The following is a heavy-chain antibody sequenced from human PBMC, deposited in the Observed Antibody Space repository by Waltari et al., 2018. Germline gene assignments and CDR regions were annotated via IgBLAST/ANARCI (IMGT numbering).Heavy chain of an antibody. D-gene: IGHD6-19*01. J-gene: IGHJ4*01. CDR3: AASVGVAPNY. Sequence: EVQLVESGGGLVQPGGSLRLSCAASGFTFNNYWMTWVSQAQGKGLELVANIKQDASAKDDVDSVNGRFTISRDNTKNSLYLQMNSLRAEDTAVYYCAASVGVAPNYWGHGTLVTVSS. CDR2: IKQDASAK. V-gene: IGHV3-7*01. CDR1: GFTFNNYW.